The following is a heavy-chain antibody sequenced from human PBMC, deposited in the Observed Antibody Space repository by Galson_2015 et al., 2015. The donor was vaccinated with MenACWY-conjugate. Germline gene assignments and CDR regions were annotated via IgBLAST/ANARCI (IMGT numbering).Heavy chain of an antibody. D-gene: IGHD4-17*01. J-gene: IGHJ5*02. Sequence: SETLSLTCTVSGASMSNYSWTWIRQSPGKGLEWIGHIYHSGATNYNPSLQSRVIISADASKGQISLNLASVSAADTAVYYCARRATTGWFDPWGQGTLVTVSS. CDR1: GASMSNYS. V-gene: IGHV4-59*13. CDR3: ARRATTGWFDP. CDR2: IYHSGAT.